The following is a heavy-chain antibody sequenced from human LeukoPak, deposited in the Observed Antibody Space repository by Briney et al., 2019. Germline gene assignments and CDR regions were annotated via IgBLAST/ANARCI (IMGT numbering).Heavy chain of an antibody. V-gene: IGHV1-69*01. CDR1: GGTFSSYA. CDR2: IIPIFGTA. CDR3: ARAVGCSGGSCYLPYNWFDP. J-gene: IGHJ5*02. D-gene: IGHD2-15*01. Sequence: SVKVSCKASGGTFSSYAISWVRQAPGQGLEWTGGIIPIFGTANYAQKFQGRVTITADESTSTAYMELSSLRSEDTAVYYCARAVGCSGGSCYLPYNWFDPWGQGTLVTVSS.